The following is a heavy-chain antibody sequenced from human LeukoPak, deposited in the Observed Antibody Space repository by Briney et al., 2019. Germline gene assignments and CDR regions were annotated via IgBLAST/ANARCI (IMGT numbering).Heavy chain of an antibody. CDR1: GGSFSGYY. CDR3: ARKVFGFGELNWFDP. J-gene: IGHJ5*02. CDR2: INHSGST. V-gene: IGHV4-34*01. Sequence: PSETLSLTCAVYGGSFSGYYWSWIRQPPGKGLEWIGEINHSGSTNYNPSLKSRVTISVDTSKNQFSLKLSSVTAADTAVYYCARKVFGFGELNWFDPWGQGTLVTVSS. D-gene: IGHD3-10*01.